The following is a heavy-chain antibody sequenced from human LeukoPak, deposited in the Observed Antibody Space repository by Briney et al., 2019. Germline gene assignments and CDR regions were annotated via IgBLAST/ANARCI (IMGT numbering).Heavy chain of an antibody. Sequence: ASVKVSCKASGYTFDENHIHWVRQAPGQGPEWMGWINPKSGATDSAQQFQGRVTMTRDTSISTAYMELSRLRSDDTAVYYCAREDYYDSSGYYKNKEYFQHWGQGTLVTVSS. CDR1: GYTFDENH. J-gene: IGHJ1*01. CDR2: INPKSGAT. D-gene: IGHD3-22*01. CDR3: AREDYYDSSGYYKNKEYFQH. V-gene: IGHV1-2*02.